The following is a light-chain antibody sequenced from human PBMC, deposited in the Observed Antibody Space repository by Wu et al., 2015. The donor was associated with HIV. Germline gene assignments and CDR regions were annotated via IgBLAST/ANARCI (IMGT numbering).Light chain of an antibody. J-gene: IGKJ5*01. Sequence: AIQLTQSPSSLSASIGDRVNITCRASQDIFTYLAWYQQTPGKAPRVLIYDASTLQSGVSSRFSGSGSGAHFTLTISGLQREDFAIYYCQQLNSFPLTFGQGSRPEI. CDR2: DAS. CDR1: QDIFTY. CDR3: QQLNSFPLT. V-gene: IGKV1-13*02.